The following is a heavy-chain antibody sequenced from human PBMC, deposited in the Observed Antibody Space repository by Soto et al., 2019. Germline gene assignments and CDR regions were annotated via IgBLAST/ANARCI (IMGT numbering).Heavy chain of an antibody. Sequence: GGSLRLSCAASGFTFSSYWMHWLRQAPGKGLLRVSRINSDGSITSYADSVNGRFTISRDNAKNTLYLQMNSLRAEDTAVYYCARDIRPYSSGLYNAFEPWCQGTMDTVSS. CDR2: INSDGSIT. CDR1: GFTFSSYW. J-gene: IGHJ5*02. D-gene: IGHD6-19*01. CDR3: ARDIRPYSSGLYNAFEP. V-gene: IGHV3-74*01.